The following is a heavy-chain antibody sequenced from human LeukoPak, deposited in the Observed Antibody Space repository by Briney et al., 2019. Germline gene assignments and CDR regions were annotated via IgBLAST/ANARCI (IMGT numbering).Heavy chain of an antibody. CDR3: AIKVVVDFDY. J-gene: IGHJ4*02. Sequence: GASVKVSCKASGYTFTTYTISWVRQAPGQGLEWMGWINPNSGGTNYAQKFQGRVTMTRDTSISTAYMELSRLRSDDTAVYYCAIKVVVDFDYWGQGTLVTVSS. CDR2: INPNSGGT. D-gene: IGHD3-22*01. V-gene: IGHV1-2*02. CDR1: GYTFTTYT.